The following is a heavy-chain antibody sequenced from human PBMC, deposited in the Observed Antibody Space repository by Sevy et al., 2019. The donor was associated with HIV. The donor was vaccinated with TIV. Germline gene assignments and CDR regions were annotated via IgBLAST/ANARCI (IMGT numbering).Heavy chain of an antibody. CDR3: ARETRYSSSWYVGEYYYYGMDV. CDR2: IKQDGSEK. Sequence: GGSLRLSCAASGFTFSSYWMSWVRQAPGKGLEWVANIKQDGSEKYYVDSVKGRFTTSRDNAKNSLYLQMNSLRAEDTAVYYCARETRYSSSWYVGEYYYYGMDVWGQGTTVTVSS. J-gene: IGHJ6*02. CDR1: GFTFSSYW. D-gene: IGHD6-13*01. V-gene: IGHV3-7*01.